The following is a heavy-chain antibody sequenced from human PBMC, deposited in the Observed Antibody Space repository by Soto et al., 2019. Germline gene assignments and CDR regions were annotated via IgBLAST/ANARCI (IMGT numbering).Heavy chain of an antibody. V-gene: IGHV2-5*02. Sequence: QITLNESGPTPVKPRQTLTLTCTFSGFSLTTSGVGVGWIRQSPGKTPAWLSLTYWDDDKRYSPSLKSRLTITKDTSKNPVVLTMADLDPADTATYYCAHRVLRTVFGLVTTTAIYFDFWGQGTPVAVSS. J-gene: IGHJ4*02. CDR2: TYWDDDK. D-gene: IGHD3-3*01. CDR1: GFSLTTSGVG. CDR3: AHRVLRTVFGLVTTTAIYFDF.